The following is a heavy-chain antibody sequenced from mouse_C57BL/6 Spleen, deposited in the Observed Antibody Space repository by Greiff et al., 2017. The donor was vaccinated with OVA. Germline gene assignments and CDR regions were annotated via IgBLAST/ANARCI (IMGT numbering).Heavy chain of an antibody. CDR1: GFTFTDYY. Sequence: EVNVVESGGGLVQPGGSLSLSCAASGFTFTDYYMSWVRQPPGKALEWLGFIRNKANGYTTEYRASVKGRFTISRENSKSILYLQMNALRAEDSATYYCARDFYYGSYWYFDVWGTGTTVTVSS. D-gene: IGHD1-1*01. V-gene: IGHV7-3*01. J-gene: IGHJ1*03. CDR2: IRNKANGYTT. CDR3: ARDFYYGSYWYFDV.